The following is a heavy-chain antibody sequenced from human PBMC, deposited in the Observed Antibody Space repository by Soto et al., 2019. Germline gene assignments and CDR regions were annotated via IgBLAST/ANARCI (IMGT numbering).Heavy chain of an antibody. Sequence: SLRLSCAASGFTFSSYGMHRVLQAPGKGLEWVAVIWYDGSNKYYADSVKGRFTISRDNSKNTLYLQMNSLRAEDTAVYYCARDSSLYYYGSGDGALDYWGQGTLVTVSS. CDR3: ARDSSLYYYGSGDGALDY. CDR2: IWYDGSNK. D-gene: IGHD3-10*01. V-gene: IGHV3-33*01. J-gene: IGHJ4*02. CDR1: GFTFSSYG.